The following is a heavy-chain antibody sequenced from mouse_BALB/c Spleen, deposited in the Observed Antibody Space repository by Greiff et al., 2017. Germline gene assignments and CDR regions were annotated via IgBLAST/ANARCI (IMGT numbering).Heavy chain of an antibody. CDR2: ISDGGSYT. J-gene: IGHJ2*01. Sequence: EVQGVESGGGLVKPGGSLKLSCAASGFTFSDYYMYWVRQTPEKRLEWVATISDGGSYTYYPDSVKGRFTISRDNAKNNLYLQMSSLKSEDTAMYYCARHLLTPFDYWGQGTTLTVSS. CDR1: GFTFSDYY. D-gene: IGHD4-1*01. CDR3: ARHLLTPFDY. V-gene: IGHV5-4*02.